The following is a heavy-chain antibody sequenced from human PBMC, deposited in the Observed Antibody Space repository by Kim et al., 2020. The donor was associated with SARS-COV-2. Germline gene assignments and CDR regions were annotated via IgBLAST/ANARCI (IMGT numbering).Heavy chain of an antibody. J-gene: IGHJ4*02. CDR3: AKTTGY. CDR2: GSGRST. Sequence: GSGRSTYYADSVKGRFTISRDNSKNTLYLQMNSLRAEDTAVYYCAKTTGYWGQGTLVTVSS. V-gene: IGHV3-23*01. D-gene: IGHD1-1*01.